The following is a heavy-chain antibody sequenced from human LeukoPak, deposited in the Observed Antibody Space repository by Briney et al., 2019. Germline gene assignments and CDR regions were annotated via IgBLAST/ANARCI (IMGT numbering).Heavy chain of an antibody. CDR3: ARGSIWKVSTQRTYYFDY. CDR2: INHSGST. V-gene: IGHV4-34*01. Sequence: PSETLSLTCAVYGGSFSGYYWSWIRQPPGKGLEWIGEINHSGSTNYNPSLKSRVTISVDTSKNQFSLKLSSVTAADTAVYYCARGSIWKVSTQRTYYFDYWGQGTLVTVSS. D-gene: IGHD3-3*01. CDR1: GGSFSGYY. J-gene: IGHJ4*02.